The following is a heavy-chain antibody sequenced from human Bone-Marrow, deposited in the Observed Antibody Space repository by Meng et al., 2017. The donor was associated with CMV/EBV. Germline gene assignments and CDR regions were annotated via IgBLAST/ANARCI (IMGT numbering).Heavy chain of an antibody. V-gene: IGHV3-30*04. CDR1: GFTFSSYA. CDR2: ISYDGSNK. J-gene: IGHJ6*02. Sequence: GESLKISCAASGFTFSSYAIYWVRQAPGKGLEWVAVISYDGSNKYYADSVKGRFTISRDSSKSTLLMNSLRPEDTALYYCARATRNYGDYYYYGMDVWGQGTTVTVSS. CDR3: ARATRNYGDYYYYGMDV. D-gene: IGHD1-7*01.